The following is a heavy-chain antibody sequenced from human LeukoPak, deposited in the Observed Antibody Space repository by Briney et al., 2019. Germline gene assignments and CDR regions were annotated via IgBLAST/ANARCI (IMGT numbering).Heavy chain of an antibody. CDR3: ARRMVYAIRLGMDV. CDR2: IYHSGST. D-gene: IGHD2-8*01. J-gene: IGHJ6*02. Sequence: SGTLSLTCTVSGGSISTTNWWTWVRQSPGKGLEWIGEIYHSGSTNYSPALNSRVTISVDKANNQFSLKLSSVTAVDTAVYYCARRMVYAIRLGMDVWGQGTTVTVSS. V-gene: IGHV4-4*02. CDR1: GGSISTTNW.